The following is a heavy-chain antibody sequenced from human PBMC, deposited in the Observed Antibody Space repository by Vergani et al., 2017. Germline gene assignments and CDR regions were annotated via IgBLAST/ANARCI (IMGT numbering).Heavy chain of an antibody. V-gene: IGHV3-48*03. D-gene: IGHD6-13*01. CDR3: AREGGSSENYYYYGMDV. CDR1: GFTFSSYE. J-gene: IGHJ6*02. CDR2: ISSSGSTI. Sequence: EVQLVESGGGLVQPGGSLRLSCAASGFTFSSYEMNWVRQAPGKGLEWVSYISSSGSTIYYADSVKGRFTISRDNAKNSLYLQMNSLRAEDTAVYYCAREGGSSENYYYYGMDVSGQGTTVTVSS.